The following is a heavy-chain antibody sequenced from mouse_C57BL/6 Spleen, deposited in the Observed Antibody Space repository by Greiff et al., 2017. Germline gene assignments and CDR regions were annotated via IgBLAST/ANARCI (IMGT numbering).Heavy chain of an antibody. J-gene: IGHJ3*01. D-gene: IGHD2-4*01. CDR1: GFSLTSYG. CDR2: IWGGGST. Sequence: VNVVESGPGLVAPSQSLSITCTVSGFSLTSYGVDWVRQPPGQGLEWLGVIWGGGSTNYNSALMSRLSISKDNSKSQDFLQMNSLQTDDTAMYCCAKRYYDYGGFAYWGQGTLVPVSA. V-gene: IGHV2-9*01. CDR3: AKRYYDYGGFAY.